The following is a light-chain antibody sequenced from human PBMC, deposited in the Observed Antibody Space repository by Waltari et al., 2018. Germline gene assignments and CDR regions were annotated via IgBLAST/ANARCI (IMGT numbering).Light chain of an antibody. CDR2: AAS. CDR1: QGISSY. Sequence: DIQLTQSPSFLSASVGDRVTITCRASQGISSYLAWDQQKPGKAPKLLIYAASTLQSGVPSRFSGSGSGTEFTLTISSLQPEDFATYYCQHRNSYPPTFGGGTKVEIK. V-gene: IGKV1-9*01. CDR3: QHRNSYPPT. J-gene: IGKJ4*01.